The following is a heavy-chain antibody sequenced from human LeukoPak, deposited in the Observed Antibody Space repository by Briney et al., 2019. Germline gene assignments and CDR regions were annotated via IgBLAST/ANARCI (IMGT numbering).Heavy chain of an antibody. Sequence: SETLSLTCAVYGGSFSGYYWSWIRQPPGKGLEWIGEINHSGSTNYNPSLKSRVTISVDTSKNQFSLKLSSVTAADTAVYYCARGIGSSAPFDYWGQGTLVTVSS. CDR2: INHSGST. J-gene: IGHJ4*02. D-gene: IGHD6-6*01. CDR1: GGSFSGYY. CDR3: ARGIGSSAPFDY. V-gene: IGHV4-34*01.